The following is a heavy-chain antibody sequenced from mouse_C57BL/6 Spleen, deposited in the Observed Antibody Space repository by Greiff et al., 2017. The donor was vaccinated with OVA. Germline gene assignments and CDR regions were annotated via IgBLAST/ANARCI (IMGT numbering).Heavy chain of an antibody. J-gene: IGHJ2*01. CDR2: IYPATGST. D-gene: IGHD3-3*01. CDR1: GYTFTSNC. Sequence: VHLQQSVAELVKPGASVKLSCTASGYTFTSNCMHWVKQRPEQGLEWIGMIYPATGSTNYNQKFKSKATITSDTSSSTAYMQLSSLTSEDAVVYCCARQEGYYFDGCGQGATLTVAS. V-gene: IGHV1-55*01. CDR3: ARQEGYYFDG.